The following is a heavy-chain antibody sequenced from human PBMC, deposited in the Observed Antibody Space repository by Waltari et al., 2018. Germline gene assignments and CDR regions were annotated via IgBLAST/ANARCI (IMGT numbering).Heavy chain of an antibody. D-gene: IGHD3-3*01. V-gene: IGHV1-24*01. CDR1: GYSLTKVS. CDR2: WNPEEGET. J-gene: IGHJ1*01. CDR3: AIALSGIPVDLDFQH. Sequence: QVHLIQSGAEVKKPGASVRVSCKVSGYSLTKVSMHWVRQAPGKGLEWMGGWNPEEGETIYAQNFQGRVTLTDDSSAETAYMELSSLRSEDTAVYYCAIALSGIPVDLDFQHWGQGALVVVSS.